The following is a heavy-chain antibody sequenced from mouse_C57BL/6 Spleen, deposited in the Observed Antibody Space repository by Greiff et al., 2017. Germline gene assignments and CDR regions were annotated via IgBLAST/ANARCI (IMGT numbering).Heavy chain of an antibody. CDR2: TYPGNGAT. Sequence: QVQLKQSGAELVRPGASVKMSCKASGYTFTSYNMHWVKQTPRQGLEWIGATYPGNGATSYNQKFKGKATLTVDKSSSTAYMQLSSLTSEDSAVYFCARWDYDYEGYAMDYWGQGTSVTVSS. CDR1: GYTFTSYN. J-gene: IGHJ4*01. D-gene: IGHD2-4*01. CDR3: ARWDYDYEGYAMDY. V-gene: IGHV1-12*01.